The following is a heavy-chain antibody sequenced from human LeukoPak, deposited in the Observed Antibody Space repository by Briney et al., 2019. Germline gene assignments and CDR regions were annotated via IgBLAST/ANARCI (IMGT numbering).Heavy chain of an antibody. CDR3: ANKYYYDSSGSSSYYFDY. V-gene: IGHV3-23*01. J-gene: IGHJ4*02. CDR1: GFIFSSYA. Sequence: GGSLRLSCSASGFIFSSYAMTWVRQAPGKGLEWVSTIGDSGDSTYYADSVKGRFTISRDNSRNTVYLQMNSLSAEDTAVYYCANKYYYDSSGSSSYYFDYWGQGTLVTVSS. D-gene: IGHD3-22*01. CDR2: IGDSGDST.